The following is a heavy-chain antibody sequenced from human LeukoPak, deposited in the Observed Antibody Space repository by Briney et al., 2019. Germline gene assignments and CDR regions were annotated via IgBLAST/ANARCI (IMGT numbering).Heavy chain of an antibody. CDR3: ARGELPTGWLTDF. Sequence: GGFLRLSCAASGFILHNHAMHWVRQAPGKGPEWVSPIDWDSSRTFYTESVKGRFTISRDNSKNSLFLQMNSLRAEDAALYYCARGELPTGWLTDFWGQGTLVTVST. D-gene: IGHD6-19*01. J-gene: IGHJ4*02. V-gene: IGHV3-43D*04. CDR2: IDWDSSRT. CDR1: GFILHNHA.